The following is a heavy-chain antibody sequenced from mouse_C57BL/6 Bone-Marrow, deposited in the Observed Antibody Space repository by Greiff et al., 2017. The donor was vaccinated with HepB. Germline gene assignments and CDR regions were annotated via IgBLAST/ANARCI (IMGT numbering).Heavy chain of an antibody. J-gene: IGHJ3*01. Sequence: EVKVVESGAGLVKPGGSVKLSCAASGFTFSSYSMSWVRQTPGQRLEWVATISGGGGNTYYPDSVKGQVTISRDNAKNTLYLQMSSLRSEDTALYYCAGQNYGSRDCFAYWGQGTLVTVSS. CDR1: GFTFSSYS. CDR2: ISGGGGNT. D-gene: IGHD1-1*01. CDR3: AGQNYGSRDCFAY. V-gene: IGHV5-9*01.